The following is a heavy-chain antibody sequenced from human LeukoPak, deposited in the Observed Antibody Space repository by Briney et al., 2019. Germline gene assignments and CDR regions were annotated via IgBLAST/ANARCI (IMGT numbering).Heavy chain of an antibody. CDR2: IYYSGNT. D-gene: IGHD3-22*01. J-gene: IGHJ4*02. CDR1: GGSINSYY. V-gene: IGHV4-59*01. Sequence: PSGTLSLTCTVSGGSINSYYWSWIRQPPGKGLELIGYIYYSGNTNYNPSLKSRVTISVDTSKNEFSLKLSSVTAADTAVYYCARRLGGSGYLDYWGQGILVTVSS. CDR3: ARRLGGSGYLDY.